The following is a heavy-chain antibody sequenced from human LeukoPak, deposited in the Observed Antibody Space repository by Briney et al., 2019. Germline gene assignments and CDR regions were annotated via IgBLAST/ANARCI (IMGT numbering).Heavy chain of an antibody. V-gene: IGHV1-46*01. CDR1: GYTVTSYY. D-gene: IGHD2-15*01. CDR3: ARGGTVVVVAATFYYMDV. J-gene: IGHJ6*03. CDR2: VNTSGGST. Sequence: ASVKVSCKASGYTVTSYYMYWVRQAPRPGLEWMGIVNTSGGSTSYAQKFQGRVTMTRDMSTSTVYMELSSLRSEDTAVYYCARGGTVVVVAATFYYMDVWGKGTTVTVSS.